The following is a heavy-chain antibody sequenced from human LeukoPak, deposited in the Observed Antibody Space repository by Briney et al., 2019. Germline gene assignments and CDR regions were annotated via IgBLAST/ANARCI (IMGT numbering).Heavy chain of an antibody. Sequence: SETLSLTCAVSGYSISSGYYWGWIRQPPGKGLEWIGSIYHSGSTYYNPSLKSRVTISVDTSKNQLPLKLSSVTAADTAVYYCARLAYYYDSSGYPQPFDYWGQGTLVTVSS. CDR3: ARLAYYYDSSGYPQPFDY. D-gene: IGHD3-22*01. J-gene: IGHJ4*02. V-gene: IGHV4-38-2*01. CDR1: GYSISSGYY. CDR2: IYHSGST.